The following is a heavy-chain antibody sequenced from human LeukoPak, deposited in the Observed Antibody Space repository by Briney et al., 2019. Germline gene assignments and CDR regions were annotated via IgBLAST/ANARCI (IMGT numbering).Heavy chain of an antibody. J-gene: IGHJ4*02. CDR2: INKDGSDK. Sequence: GGSLRLSCAASGFTFSSYWMSWVRQAPGKGLEWVANINKDGSDKYYVDSMKGRFTISRDNAKNSLYLQMNSLRAEDTAVYYCARLSTAVADSDYWGQGTLVTVSS. D-gene: IGHD6-13*01. CDR1: GFTFSSYW. CDR3: ARLSTAVADSDY. V-gene: IGHV3-7*01.